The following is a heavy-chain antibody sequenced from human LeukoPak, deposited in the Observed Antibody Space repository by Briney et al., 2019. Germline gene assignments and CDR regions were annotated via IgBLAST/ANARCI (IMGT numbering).Heavy chain of an antibody. CDR1: GYTFTSYY. D-gene: IGHD4-17*01. CDR2: INPSGGST. Sequence: ASVKVSCKASGYTFTSYYMHWVRQAPGQGLEWMGIINPSGGSTSYAQKFQGRVTMTRDMSTSTVYMELSSLRSEDTAVYYCARGGQTTVTTFDWFDPWGQGTLVTVSS. CDR3: ARGGQTTVTTFDWFDP. V-gene: IGHV1-46*01. J-gene: IGHJ5*02.